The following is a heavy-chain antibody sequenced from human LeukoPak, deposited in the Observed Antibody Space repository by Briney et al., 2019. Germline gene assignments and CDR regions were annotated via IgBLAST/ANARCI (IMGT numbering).Heavy chain of an antibody. CDR2: IYYSGST. V-gene: IGHV4-39*01. CDR3: YRYCSSTSCLHSDAFDI. CDR1: GGSISSSSYY. Sequence: SETLSLTCTVSGGSISSSSYYWGWIRQPPGKGLDWIGSIYYSGSTYYNPSPKRRVTLSVDTSKNQFSLKLSSVTAADTAVYYCYRYCSSTSCLHSDAFDIWGQGTMVTVSS. J-gene: IGHJ3*02. D-gene: IGHD2-2*01.